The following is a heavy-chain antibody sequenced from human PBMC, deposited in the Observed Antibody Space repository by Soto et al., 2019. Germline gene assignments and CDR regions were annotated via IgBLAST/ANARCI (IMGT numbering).Heavy chain of an antibody. CDR2: INHSGST. V-gene: IGHV4-34*01. J-gene: IGHJ5*02. Sequence: SETLCLTCAVYGGSFSGYCWSWIRKPPGKGLEWIGEINHSGSTNYNPSLKSRVTISVDTSKNQFSLKLSSVTAADTAVYYCARGEHRLNWNYELLNWFDPWGQGTLVTVSS. D-gene: IGHD1-7*01. CDR1: GGSFSGYC. CDR3: ARGEHRLNWNYELLNWFDP.